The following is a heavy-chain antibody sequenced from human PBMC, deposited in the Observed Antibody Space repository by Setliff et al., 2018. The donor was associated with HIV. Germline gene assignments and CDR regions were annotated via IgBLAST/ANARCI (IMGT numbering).Heavy chain of an antibody. J-gene: IGHJ4*02. CDR1: GYSISSGYY. D-gene: IGHD6-19*01. CDR2: IYHSGST. Sequence: SETLSLTCAVSGYSISSGYYWGWIRQPPGKGLEWIGTIYHSGSTYYNPSLKSRVTISIDTSKNQFSLKLNSVTAADTAMYYCARDGGSSGWYFVLGYSDYWGPGTLVTVSS. V-gene: IGHV4-38-2*02. CDR3: ARDGGSSGWYFVLGYSDY.